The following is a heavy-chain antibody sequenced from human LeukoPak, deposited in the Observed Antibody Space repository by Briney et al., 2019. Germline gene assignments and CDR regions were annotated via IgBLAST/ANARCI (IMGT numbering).Heavy chain of an antibody. CDR2: IWYDGSNK. CDR3: AKDRGKVQLWFLDY. CDR1: GFTFSSYG. J-gene: IGHJ4*02. V-gene: IGHV3-33*06. Sequence: GGSLRLSCAASGFTFSSYGMHWVRQAPGKGLEWVAVIWYDGSNKYYADSVKGRFTISRDNSKNTLYLQMNSLRAEDTAVYYCAKDRGKVQLWFLDYWGQGTLVTVSS. D-gene: IGHD5-18*01.